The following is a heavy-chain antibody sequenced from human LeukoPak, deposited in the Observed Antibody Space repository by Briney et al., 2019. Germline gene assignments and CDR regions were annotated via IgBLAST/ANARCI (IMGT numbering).Heavy chain of an antibody. V-gene: IGHV1-69*01. CDR3: AREGNSGSYYWNY. D-gene: IGHD1-26*01. CDR1: GGTFSSYA. Sequence: ASVKVSCKASGGTFSSYAISWVRQAPGQGLEWMGGIIPIFGTANYAQKFQGRVTITADESTSTAYMELSSLRSEDTAVYYCAREGNSGSYYWNYWGQGTLVTASS. CDR2: IIPIFGTA. J-gene: IGHJ4*02.